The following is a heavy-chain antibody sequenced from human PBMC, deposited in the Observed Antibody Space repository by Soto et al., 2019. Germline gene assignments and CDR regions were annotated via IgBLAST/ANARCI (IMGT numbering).Heavy chain of an antibody. J-gene: IGHJ4*02. V-gene: IGHV1-18*01. CDR1: GYTFNTYF. Sequence: HVQLMQSGGELKKPGASVKVSCNTSGYTFNTYFITWVRQAPGQGLEWMGWISPHNGNTNYAEKCQGRVTMTADTLTKTAYMELRNLRIDDTAVYYCARDTGNSFDYWGQGTPVTVSS. CDR2: ISPHNGNT. CDR3: ARDTGNSFDY.